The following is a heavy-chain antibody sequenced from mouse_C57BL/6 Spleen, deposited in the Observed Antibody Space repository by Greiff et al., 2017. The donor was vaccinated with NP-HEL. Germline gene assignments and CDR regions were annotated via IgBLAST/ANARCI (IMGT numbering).Heavy chain of an antibody. D-gene: IGHD2-4*01. CDR3: ARFYDYYGWYVDV. Sequence: QVQLQQPGAELVRPGTSVKLSCKASGYTFTSYWMHWVKQRPGQGLEWIGVIDPSDSYTNYNQKFTGKATLTVDTSSSTAYMQLSSLTSEDSAVYYCARFYDYYGWYVDVWGTGTTVTVSS. CDR1: GYTFTSYW. CDR2: IDPSDSYT. J-gene: IGHJ1*03. V-gene: IGHV1-59*01.